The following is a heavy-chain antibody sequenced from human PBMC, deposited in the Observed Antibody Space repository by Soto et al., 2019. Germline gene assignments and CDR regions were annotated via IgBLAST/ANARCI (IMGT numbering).Heavy chain of an antibody. CDR3: ARGGAAAGSWREVYGMDA. Sequence: ASVKVSCKASGYTFTGYYMHWVRQAPGQGLEWMGWINPNSGGTNYAQKFQGWVTMTRDTSISTAYMELSRLRSDDTAVYYCARGGAAAGSWREVYGMDAWGQGTTVTVSS. D-gene: IGHD6-13*01. V-gene: IGHV1-2*04. CDR1: GYTFTGYY. CDR2: INPNSGGT. J-gene: IGHJ6*02.